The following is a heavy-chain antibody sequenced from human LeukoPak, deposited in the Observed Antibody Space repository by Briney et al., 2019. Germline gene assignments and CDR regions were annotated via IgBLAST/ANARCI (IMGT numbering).Heavy chain of an antibody. V-gene: IGHV3-15*01. CDR3: TTGTWIQLWLADY. CDR2: IKSKTDSGTT. Sequence: GGCHRLSCAAAGFTFSNACMTWVRQAPGKGLEWVGHIKSKTDSGTTDYAAPVKGRFTISRDDSKNTLYLQMNSLKTEDTAVYYCTTGTWIQLWLADYWGQGTLVTVSS. D-gene: IGHD5-18*01. J-gene: IGHJ4*02. CDR1: GFTFSNAC.